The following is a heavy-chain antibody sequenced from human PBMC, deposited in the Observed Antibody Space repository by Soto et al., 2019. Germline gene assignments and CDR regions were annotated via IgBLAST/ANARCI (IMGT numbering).Heavy chain of an antibody. Sequence: EVQLLESGGGLVQHGVSLSRTCAASGFTFSSSAMSWVRQAPGTGMEWVSAISGSGCSTYYADSVKGRFTISRDNSKNTLDLQMNSLRAEDTAVYYCANFKGGDSYYGMDVWGQGTTVTVSS. CDR2: ISGSGCST. CDR3: ANFKGGDSYYGMDV. J-gene: IGHJ6*02. D-gene: IGHD1-26*01. CDR1: GFTFSSSA. V-gene: IGHV3-23*01.